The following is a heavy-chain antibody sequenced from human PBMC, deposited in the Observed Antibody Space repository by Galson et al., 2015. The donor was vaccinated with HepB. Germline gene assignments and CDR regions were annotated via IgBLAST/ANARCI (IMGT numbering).Heavy chain of an antibody. CDR3: VRGGASLVVIDY. V-gene: IGHV3-53*01. CDR1: GLTVISNY. D-gene: IGHD2/OR15-2a*01. J-gene: IGHJ4*02. Sequence: SLRLSCAASGLTVISNYMTWVRRAPGKGLEWVSVIYGGGTTYYADSVKGRFTISRDSSKNTLYLQMNSLRDEDSAVYYCVRGGASLVVIDYWGQGTLVTVSS. CDR2: IYGGGTT.